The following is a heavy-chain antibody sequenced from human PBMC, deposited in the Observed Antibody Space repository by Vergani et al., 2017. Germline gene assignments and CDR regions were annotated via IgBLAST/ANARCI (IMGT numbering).Heavy chain of an antibody. CDR1: GFTFSSYA. D-gene: IGHD1-26*01. Sequence: QVQLVESGGGVVQPGRSLRLSCAASGFTFSSYAMHWVRQAPGKGLEWVAVISYDGSNKYYADSVKGRFTMSRDNSKNTLYLQMNSLRAEDTSVYYCASGSAVGSNFDYWGQGTLVTVSS. CDR3: ASGSAVGSNFDY. V-gene: IGHV3-30-3*01. J-gene: IGHJ4*02. CDR2: ISYDGSNK.